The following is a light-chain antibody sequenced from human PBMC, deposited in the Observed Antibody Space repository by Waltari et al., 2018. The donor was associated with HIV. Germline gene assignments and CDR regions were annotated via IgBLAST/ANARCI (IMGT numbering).Light chain of an antibody. CDR3: SSYGGSANLL. J-gene: IGLJ2*01. V-gene: IGLV2-8*01. CDR2: EVS. CDR1: SSDIGGYTY. Sequence: QSALTQPPSASGSPGQSVTISCTGTSSDIGGYTYVSWYQQYPGKAPKLMMYEVSKRPSGVPERFAGSKSANTASLTVSGLQAEDEADYYCSSYGGSANLLFGGGTKLTVL.